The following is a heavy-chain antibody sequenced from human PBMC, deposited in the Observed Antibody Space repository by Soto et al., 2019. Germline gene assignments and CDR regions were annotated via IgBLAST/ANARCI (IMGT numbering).Heavy chain of an antibody. CDR1: GYTFTGYY. J-gene: IGHJ6*02. CDR3: ARNGMVTEYYYYGMDV. Sequence: ASMKVSCKASGYTFTGYYMHWVRQAPGQGLEWMGWINPNSGGTNYAQKFQGRVTMTRDTSISTAYMELSRLRSDDTAVYYCARNGMVTEYYYYGMDVWGQGTTVTVSS. D-gene: IGHD2-15*01. V-gene: IGHV1-2*02. CDR2: INPNSGGT.